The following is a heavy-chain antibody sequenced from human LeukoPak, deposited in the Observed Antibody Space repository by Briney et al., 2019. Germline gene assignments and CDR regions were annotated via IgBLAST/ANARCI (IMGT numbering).Heavy chain of an antibody. J-gene: IGHJ6*03. CDR3: ARFGGRGYEYYMDV. Sequence: GGSLRLSCAASGFTFDDYAMHWVRQAPGKGLEWVSGISWNSGSIGYADSVKGRFTISRDNAKNSLYLQMNSLRAEDTAVYYCARFGGRGYEYYMDVWGKGTTVTISS. V-gene: IGHV3-9*01. CDR2: ISWNSGSI. D-gene: IGHD4-23*01. CDR1: GFTFDDYA.